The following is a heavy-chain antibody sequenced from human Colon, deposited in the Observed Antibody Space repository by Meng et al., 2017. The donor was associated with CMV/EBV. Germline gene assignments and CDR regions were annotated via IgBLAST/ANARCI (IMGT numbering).Heavy chain of an antibody. D-gene: IGHD2-2*01. CDR3: AKARGSSTSCSDH. Sequence: GGSLRLSCAASGFTFSSYAMSWVRQAPGKGLEWVSVIYSGGSSTYYADSVKGRFTISRDNAKNSLYLQMNSLRPEDTALYYCAKARGSSTSCSDHWGQGTLVTVSS. CDR2: IYSGGSST. J-gene: IGHJ4*02. CDR1: GFTFSSYA. V-gene: IGHV3-23*03.